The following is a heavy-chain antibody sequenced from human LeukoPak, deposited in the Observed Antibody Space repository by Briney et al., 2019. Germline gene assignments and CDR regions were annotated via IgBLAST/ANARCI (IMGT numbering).Heavy chain of an antibody. D-gene: IGHD3-9*01. V-gene: IGHV3-33*01. CDR3: ARDLTCRYFDYPLDY. Sequence: PGRSLRLSCAAYGFNFNNYGMHWVRQAPGKGLEWVSVIWYDRSKTYYADSVKGRVTISRDNSKKMVYLQMNSVRGEDTAVYYCARDLTCRYFDYPLDYWGQGTLVTVSS. J-gene: IGHJ4*02. CDR2: IWYDRSKT. CDR1: GFNFNNYG.